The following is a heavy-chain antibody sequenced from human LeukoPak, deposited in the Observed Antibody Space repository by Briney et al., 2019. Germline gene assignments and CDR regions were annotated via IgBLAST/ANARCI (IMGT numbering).Heavy chain of an antibody. D-gene: IGHD1-1*01. Sequence: SETLSLTCTVSGGSISSYYWSGIREPPGKGLEWIGFIYYSGSTNYNASLNSRVTISVDMSKNQFSLQLSSVTAADTAVYYCARDHDLGHYYYGMDVWGQGTTVTVSS. J-gene: IGHJ6*02. CDR1: GGSISSYY. CDR3: ARDHDLGHYYYGMDV. CDR2: IYYSGST. V-gene: IGHV4-59*13.